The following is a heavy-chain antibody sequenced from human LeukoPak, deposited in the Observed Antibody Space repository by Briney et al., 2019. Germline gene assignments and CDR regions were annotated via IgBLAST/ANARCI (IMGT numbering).Heavy chain of an antibody. CDR2: INPNSGDT. CDR1: GYTFNDYY. V-gene: IGHV1-2*02. D-gene: IGHD6-13*01. J-gene: IGHJ6*02. CDR3: ARDGSLDV. Sequence: ASVKVSCKAFGYTFNDYYMHWMRQAPVQGPEWMGWINPNSGDTNYAQKLQGRVTMTRDTSISTTYMELSRLRFDDMAVYYCARDGSLDVWGQGTTVTVSS.